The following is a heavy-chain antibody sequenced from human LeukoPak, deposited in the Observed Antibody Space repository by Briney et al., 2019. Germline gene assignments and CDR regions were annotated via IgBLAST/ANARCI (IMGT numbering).Heavy chain of an antibody. CDR3: AKDGGPYPDY. CDR1: GYTFSSHG. CDR2: ISANNGNT. V-gene: IGHV1-18*01. J-gene: IGHJ4*02. Sequence: ASVKVSCKTSGYTFSSHGISWVRQAPGQGLEWMGWISANNGNTNYAQRFQGRVTMTTDTSTSTAYMELRSLRSDDTAVYYCAKDGGPYPDYWGQGTLVTVPS. D-gene: IGHD3-16*01.